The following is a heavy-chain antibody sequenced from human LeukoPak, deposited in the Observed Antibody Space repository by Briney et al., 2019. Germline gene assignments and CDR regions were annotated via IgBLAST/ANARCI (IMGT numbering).Heavy chain of an antibody. CDR1: GGSIDGYY. V-gene: IGHV4-59*01. CDR3: ARADYDTSAYYYPFDY. J-gene: IGHJ4*02. CDR2: IYYRGST. Sequence: SETLSLTCTVSGGSIDGYYWSWIRQPPEKGLEWIGYIYYRGSTNYSPSLKSRVTISLDTSKNQFSLNLSSVTAADTAVYYCARADYDTSAYYYPFDYWGQGALVTVSS. D-gene: IGHD3-22*01.